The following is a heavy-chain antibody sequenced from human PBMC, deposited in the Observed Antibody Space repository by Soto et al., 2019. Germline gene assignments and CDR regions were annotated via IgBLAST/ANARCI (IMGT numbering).Heavy chain of an antibody. Sequence: ASVKVSCKASGGTFSSYAISWVRQAPGQGLEWMGGIIPIFGTANYAQKFQGRVTITADESTSTTYMELSSLRSEDTAVYYCARPISVVTIDYYYYYGMDVWGQGTTVTVSS. D-gene: IGHD2-2*01. V-gene: IGHV1-69*13. J-gene: IGHJ6*02. CDR3: ARPISVVTIDYYYYYGMDV. CDR2: IIPIFGTA. CDR1: GGTFSSYA.